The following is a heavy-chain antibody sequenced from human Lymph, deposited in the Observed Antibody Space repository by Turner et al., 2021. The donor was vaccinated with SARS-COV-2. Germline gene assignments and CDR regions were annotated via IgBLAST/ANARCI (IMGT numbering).Heavy chain of an antibody. CDR2: IWYDASNK. Sequence: QVQLVESGGGVVQPGRSLRLSCAASGFTFSSYGIHWVRQAPGKGLEWVAVIWYDASNKYYAYSVKGRFTISRDNSKNTVYLQMNSLRAEDTAVYYCARDGAVGATTGLDYWGQGTLVTVSS. D-gene: IGHD1-26*01. J-gene: IGHJ4*02. CDR1: GFTFSSYG. CDR3: ARDGAVGATTGLDY. V-gene: IGHV3-33*01.